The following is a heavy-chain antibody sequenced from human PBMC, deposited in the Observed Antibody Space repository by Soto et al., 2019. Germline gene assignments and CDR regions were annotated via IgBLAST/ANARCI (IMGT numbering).Heavy chain of an antibody. Sequence: QVQLVQSGAEVKKPGASVKVSCKASGYTFTSYGISWVRQDPGQGLEWMGWISAYNGNTNYAQKLQGRVTMTTDTSTSTAYMELRSLRSDDTAVYYCARVERTLYSSSWYGIDYWGQGTLVTVSS. D-gene: IGHD6-13*01. CDR2: ISAYNGNT. V-gene: IGHV1-18*01. CDR3: ARVERTLYSSSWYGIDY. J-gene: IGHJ4*02. CDR1: GYTFTSYG.